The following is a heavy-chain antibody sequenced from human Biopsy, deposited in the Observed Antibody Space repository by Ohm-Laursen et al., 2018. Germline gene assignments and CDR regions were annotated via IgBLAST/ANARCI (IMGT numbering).Heavy chain of an antibody. CDR3: ARGSGSGFYFDQ. D-gene: IGHD2-15*01. J-gene: IGHJ4*02. V-gene: IGHV3-66*01. Sequence: SLRLSCAASGFNVNNKFMSWVRLAPGKGLEWVSVIYAGATTYYPDSVKGRFTISRDNSRNTVYLQMDSLRGEDTAVYFCARGSGSGFYFDQWGQGTLVTVSS. CDR1: GFNVNNKF. CDR2: IYAGATT.